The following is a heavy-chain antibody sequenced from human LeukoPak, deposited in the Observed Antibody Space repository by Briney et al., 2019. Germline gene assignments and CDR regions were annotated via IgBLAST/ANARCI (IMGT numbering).Heavy chain of an antibody. CDR3: ARNYGDLDY. V-gene: IGHV1-2*06. CDR2: IHPSSGGT. Sequence: ASVKVSCKASGYIFTAYYIHWVRQAPGQGLEWVGRIHPSSGGTEYAQNFQGRVTETRDTSITTAYMELNRLTSDDTAVYYCARNYGDLDYWGQGTLVTVSS. D-gene: IGHD4-17*01. J-gene: IGHJ4*02. CDR1: GYIFTAYY.